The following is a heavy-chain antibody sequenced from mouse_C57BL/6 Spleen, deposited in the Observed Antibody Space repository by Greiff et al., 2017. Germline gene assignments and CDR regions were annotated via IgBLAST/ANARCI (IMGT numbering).Heavy chain of an antibody. CDR1: GYTFTDYY. CDR2: IFPGSGST. J-gene: IGHJ4*01. CDR3: ARWLPHYAMDY. D-gene: IGHD2-2*01. Sequence: QVQLQQSGPALVKPGASVKISCKASGYTFTDYYITWVKQRPGQGLEWIGWIFPGSGSTYYNEKFKGKATLTVDKSSSTAYMLLRSLTSEDSAVYFCARWLPHYAMDYWGQGTSVTVSS. V-gene: IGHV1-75*01.